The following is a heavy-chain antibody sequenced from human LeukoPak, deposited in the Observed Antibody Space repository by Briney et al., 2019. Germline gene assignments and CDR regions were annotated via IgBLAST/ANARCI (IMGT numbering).Heavy chain of an antibody. D-gene: IGHD6-13*01. CDR3: ARGSKGSSSWYEGASSEY. J-gene: IGHJ4*02. Sequence: GGSLRLSCAASGFTFSSYSMNWVRQAPWKGLEWVSSISSSSSYIYYADSVKGRFAISRDNAKNSLYLQMNSLRAEDTAVYYCARGSKGSSSWYEGASSEYWGQGTLVTVSS. CDR1: GFTFSSYS. V-gene: IGHV3-21*01. CDR2: ISSSSSYI.